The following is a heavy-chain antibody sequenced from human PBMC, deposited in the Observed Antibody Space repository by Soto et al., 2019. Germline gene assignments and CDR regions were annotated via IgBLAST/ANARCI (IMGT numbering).Heavy chain of an antibody. CDR2: IFANGHT. V-gene: IGHV4-4*07. Sequence: AGTLSLTCIVSGGCISVKSLNAVRQGPGKGLEWVALIFANGHTYYNRSLKSRVTMSLDASKTQFSLRLTSMTAAATAVYYCVASLAASGLNWLDPSGRGTLVTVS. CDR3: VASLAASGLNWLDP. CDR1: GGCISVKS. J-gene: IGHJ5*02.